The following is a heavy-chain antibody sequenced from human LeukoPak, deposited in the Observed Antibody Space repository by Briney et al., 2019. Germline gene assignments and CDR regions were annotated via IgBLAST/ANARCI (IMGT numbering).Heavy chain of an antibody. D-gene: IGHD5-18*01. V-gene: IGHV4-4*07. CDR3: ARDQVDTAMDYYYYYYMDV. CDR1: GFTFSSCW. CDR2: IYTSGST. Sequence: GSLRLSCAASGFTFSSCWMSWIRQPAGKGLEWIGRIYTSGSTNYNPSLKSRVTISVDTSKNQFSLKLSSVTAADTAVYYCARDQVDTAMDYYYYYYMDVWGKGTTVTVSS. J-gene: IGHJ6*03.